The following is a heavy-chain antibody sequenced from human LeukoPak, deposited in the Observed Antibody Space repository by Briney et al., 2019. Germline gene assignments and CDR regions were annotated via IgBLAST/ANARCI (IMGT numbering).Heavy chain of an antibody. V-gene: IGHV1-2*02. CDR2: INPNSGGT. CDR1: GYTFTGYY. Sequence: ASVTVSCKASGYTFTGYYMHWVRQAPGQGLEWMGWINPNSGGTNYAQKFQGRVTMTRDTSISTAYMELSRLRSDDTAVYYCARSASSPGYYYYYYMDVWGKGTTVTVSS. J-gene: IGHJ6*03. CDR3: ARSASSPGYYYYYYMDV. D-gene: IGHD2-2*01.